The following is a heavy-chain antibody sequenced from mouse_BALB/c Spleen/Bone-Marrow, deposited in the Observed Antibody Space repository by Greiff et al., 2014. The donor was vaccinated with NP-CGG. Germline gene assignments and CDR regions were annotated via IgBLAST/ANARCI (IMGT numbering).Heavy chain of an antibody. Sequence: ESGAELVRPGTSVKVSCKASGYAFTNYLIEWVKQRPGQGLEWIGVINPGSGGTNYNGKFKGKATLTADKSSSTAYMQLSSLTSDDSAVYFCARRDYSFAYWGQGTLVTVSA. V-gene: IGHV1-54*01. D-gene: IGHD2-13*01. J-gene: IGHJ3*01. CDR3: ARRDYSFAY. CDR2: INPGSGGT. CDR1: GYAFTNYL.